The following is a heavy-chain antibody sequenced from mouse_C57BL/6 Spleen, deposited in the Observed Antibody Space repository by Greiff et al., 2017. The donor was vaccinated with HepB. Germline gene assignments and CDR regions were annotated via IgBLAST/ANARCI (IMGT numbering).Heavy chain of an antibody. CDR2: ISGGGDYI. D-gene: IGHD2-3*01. J-gene: IGHJ2*01. CDR3: TREYDGFDY. V-gene: IGHV5-9-1*02. CDR1: GFTFSNSA. Sequence: EVKLVESGEGLVKPGGSLKLSCAASGFTFSNSAMSWVRQTPEKRLEWVAYISGGGDYIYYTDTVKGRFTISRDNARNTLYLQMSSLKSEDTAMYYCTREYDGFDYWGQGSTLTVSS.